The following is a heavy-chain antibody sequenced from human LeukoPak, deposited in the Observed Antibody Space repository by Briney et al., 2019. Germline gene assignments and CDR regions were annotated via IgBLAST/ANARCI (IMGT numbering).Heavy chain of an antibody. J-gene: IGHJ4*02. D-gene: IGHD3-10*01. V-gene: IGHV3-33*01. CDR1: GFTFSSYG. CDR3: ASNTYYYGSGVFDY. Sequence: GGSLRLSCAASGFTFSSYGMHWVRQAPGKGLEWVAVIWYDGSNKYYADSVKGRFTIPRDNSKNTLYLQMNSLRAEDTAVYYCASNTYYYGSGVFDYWGQGTLVTVSS. CDR2: IWYDGSNK.